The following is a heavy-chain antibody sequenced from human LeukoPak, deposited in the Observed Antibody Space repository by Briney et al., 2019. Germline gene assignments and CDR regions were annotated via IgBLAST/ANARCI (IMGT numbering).Heavy chain of an antibody. CDR2: ISGSSSYI. D-gene: IGHD5-18*01. J-gene: IGHJ3*02. CDR1: GFTFSSYS. Sequence: PGGSLRLSCAASGFTFSSYSINWVRQAPGKGLEWVSSISGSSSYIYYADSVKGRFTISRDNAKNSLYLQMNSLRAEDTAVYYCARGLGYSYAFDIWGQGTVVTVSS. V-gene: IGHV3-21*01. CDR3: ARGLGYSYAFDI.